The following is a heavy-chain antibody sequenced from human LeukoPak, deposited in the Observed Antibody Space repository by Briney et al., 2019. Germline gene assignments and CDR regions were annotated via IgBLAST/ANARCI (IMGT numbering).Heavy chain of an antibody. Sequence: GASVKVSCKASRYTFSNYYMHWVRQAPGQGLEWMGIINPSRGSATYGQKFQGRVTMTRDTSTSIVYMDLSSLTSEDTAVYYCVRNAEMATISGGYFDSWGQGTLVTVSS. CDR3: VRNAEMATISGGYFDS. J-gene: IGHJ4*02. V-gene: IGHV1-46*01. D-gene: IGHD5-24*01. CDR2: INPSRGSA. CDR1: RYTFSNYY.